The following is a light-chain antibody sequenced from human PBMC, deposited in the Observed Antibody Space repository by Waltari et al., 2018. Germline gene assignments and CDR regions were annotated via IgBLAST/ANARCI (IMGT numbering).Light chain of an antibody. CDR1: SSHLGCYNY. V-gene: IGLV2-14*03. CDR2: DVT. CDR3: SSYTSSSRYV. J-gene: IGLJ1*01. Sequence: QSALTPPASASGSPGQSIPISCTGTSSHLGCYNYVSWYQQHPGKGPKLMIYDVTNRPSGVSNRFSGSKSGNTASLTISGLQPEDEADYYCSSYTSSSRYVFGTGTKVTVL.